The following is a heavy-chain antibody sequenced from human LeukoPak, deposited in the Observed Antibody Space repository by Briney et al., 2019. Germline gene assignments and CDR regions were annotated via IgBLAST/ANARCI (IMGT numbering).Heavy chain of an antibody. Sequence: GGSLRLSCAASVFTVSSNYMSWVRQAPGKGLDWVSVIYSGGSTYYADSVKGRFTISRDNSKNTLYLQMNSLRAEDTAVYYCARWAYGSGSFIHHFDYWGQGTLVTVSS. V-gene: IGHV3-66*01. D-gene: IGHD3-10*01. CDR3: ARWAYGSGSFIHHFDY. CDR1: VFTVSSNY. J-gene: IGHJ4*01. CDR2: IYSGGST.